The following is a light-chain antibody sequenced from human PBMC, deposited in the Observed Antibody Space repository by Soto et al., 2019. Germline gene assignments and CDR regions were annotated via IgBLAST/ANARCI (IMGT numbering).Light chain of an antibody. CDR3: KQYTDWPTT. CDR1: QSVRTT. J-gene: IGKJ1*01. V-gene: IGKV3-15*01. Sequence: EIVMPQSPATLSVSPGARAPLSGRASQSVRTTVAWYQQRPGQAPRLLIYDASTRATGVPARFSGGGSGTDFTLTVTSLQSEEFGIYYRKQYTDWPTTFGQGTKVDIK. CDR2: DAS.